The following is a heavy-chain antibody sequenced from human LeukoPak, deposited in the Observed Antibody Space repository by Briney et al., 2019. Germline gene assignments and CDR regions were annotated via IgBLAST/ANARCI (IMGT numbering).Heavy chain of an antibody. Sequence: GGSLRLPCTTSGFSFGDHALSWFRQAPGKGPEWVGIIRRNDFGGTTEYAASVKGRFTISRDVSKSIAYLQMNSLKPEDTATYFCTRDWGITSAGPDYWGQGSLVTVSS. CDR2: IRRNDFGGTT. J-gene: IGHJ4*02. V-gene: IGHV3-49*03. CDR1: GFSFGDHA. D-gene: IGHD6-13*01. CDR3: TRDWGITSAGPDY.